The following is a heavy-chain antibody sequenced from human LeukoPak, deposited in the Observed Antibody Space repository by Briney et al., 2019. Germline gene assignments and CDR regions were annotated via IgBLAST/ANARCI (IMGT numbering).Heavy chain of an antibody. CDR2: IDIPGNT. Sequence: GGSLRLSCAASGFTLSNYDMHWVRQATGKGLEWVSGIDIPGNTYYPDSVKGRFTMSRESAKNSLYLQMNSLRAGDMAVYYCARAVAGTHWFDPWGQGTLVTVSS. J-gene: IGHJ5*02. CDR3: ARAVAGTHWFDP. CDR1: GFTLSNYD. V-gene: IGHV3-13*01. D-gene: IGHD6-19*01.